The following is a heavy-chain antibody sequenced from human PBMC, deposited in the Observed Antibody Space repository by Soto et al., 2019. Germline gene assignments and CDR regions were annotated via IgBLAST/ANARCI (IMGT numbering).Heavy chain of an antibody. CDR1: GYTFTSYY. CDR2: INPSGGST. Sequence: ASVKVSCKASGYTFTSYYMHWVRQAPGQGLEWMGIINPSGGSTSYAQKFQGRVTMTRDTSTSTVYMELSSLRSEDTAVYYCARERPLDYYDSNSYYIPDAFDIWGQGTMVTV. V-gene: IGHV1-46*01. D-gene: IGHD3-22*01. J-gene: IGHJ3*02. CDR3: ARERPLDYYDSNSYYIPDAFDI.